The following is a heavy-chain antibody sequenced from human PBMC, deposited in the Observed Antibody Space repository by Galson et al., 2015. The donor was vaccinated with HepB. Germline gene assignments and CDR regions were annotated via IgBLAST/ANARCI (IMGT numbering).Heavy chain of an antibody. J-gene: IGHJ4*02. CDR3: ARRGYGDYSPFDY. D-gene: IGHD4-17*01. CDR1: GFTFSSYG. V-gene: IGHV3-30*03. CDR2: ISYDGSNK. Sequence: SLRLSCAASGFTFSSYGMHWVRQAPGKGLEWVAVISYDGSNKYYADSVKGRFTTSRDNSNNIVYLQMNRLRAEDTAVYYCARRGYGDYSPFDYWGQGTLVTVSS.